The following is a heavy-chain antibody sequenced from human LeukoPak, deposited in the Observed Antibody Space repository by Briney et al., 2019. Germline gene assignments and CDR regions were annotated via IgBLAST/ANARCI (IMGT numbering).Heavy chain of an antibody. D-gene: IGHD6-19*01. CDR2: IYYSGST. J-gene: IGHJ5*02. CDR1: GGSISSGGYY. V-gene: IGHV4-31*03. Sequence: PSETLSLTCTVSGGSISSGGYYWSWIRQHPGKGLEWIGYIYYSGSTYYNPSLKSRVTISVDTSKNQFSLKLSTVTAADTAVYYCARELRQVAGTNWFDPWGQGTLVTVSS. CDR3: ARELRQVAGTNWFDP.